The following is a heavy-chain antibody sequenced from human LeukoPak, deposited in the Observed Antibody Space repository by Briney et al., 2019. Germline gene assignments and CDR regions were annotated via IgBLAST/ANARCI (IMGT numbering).Heavy chain of an antibody. Sequence: PSETLSLTCAVSGGSISSGGYSWSWIRQPPGKGLEWIGYIYHSGSTYYNPSLMSRVTISVDRSKNQFSLKLSSVTAADTAVYYCASSGDKKALFDYWGQGTLVTVSS. CDR2: IYHSGST. V-gene: IGHV4-30-2*01. D-gene: IGHD7-27*01. CDR3: ASSGDKKALFDY. J-gene: IGHJ4*02. CDR1: GGSISSGGYS.